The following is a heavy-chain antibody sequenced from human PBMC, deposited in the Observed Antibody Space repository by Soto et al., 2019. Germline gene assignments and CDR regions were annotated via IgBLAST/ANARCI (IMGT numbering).Heavy chain of an antibody. J-gene: IGHJ5*02. CDR1: GGSFSGYY. Sequence: SETLSLTCAVYGGSFSGYYWTWIRQPPGTGLEWIGEINHSGSTNYNPSLKSRVTISVDTSKNQFSLKLTSVTAADTAVYYCGRESDPRAPPTWGKGPLVTASS. CDR2: INHSGST. CDR3: GRESDPRAPPT. V-gene: IGHV4-34*01.